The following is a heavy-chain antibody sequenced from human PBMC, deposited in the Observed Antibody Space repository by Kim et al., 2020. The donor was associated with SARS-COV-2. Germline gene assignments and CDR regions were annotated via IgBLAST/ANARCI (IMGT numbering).Heavy chain of an antibody. Sequence: GGSLRLSCAASGFTFSSYAMSWVRQAPGKGLEWVSAISGSGGSTYYADSVKGRFTISRDNSKNTLYLQMNSLRAEDTAVYYCAKIGGYSSGWNTETYYYYGRDVWGQGNTVTVSS. J-gene: IGHJ6*02. CDR1: GFTFSSYA. CDR3: AKIGGYSSGWNTETYYYYGRDV. CDR2: ISGSGGST. D-gene: IGHD6-19*01. V-gene: IGHV3-23*01.